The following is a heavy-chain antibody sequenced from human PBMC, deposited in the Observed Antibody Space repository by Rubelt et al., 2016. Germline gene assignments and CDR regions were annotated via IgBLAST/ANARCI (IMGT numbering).Heavy chain of an antibody. CDR1: GYTFTGYY. V-gene: IGHV1-2*02. CDR2: INPTSGGT. J-gene: IGHJ4*02. D-gene: IGHD3-22*01. CDR3: ARFAIGGHSSGYLFDY. Sequence: QVQLVQSGAEVKKPGASVKVSCKASGYTFTGYYMHWVRQAPGQGLEWMGWINPTSGGTNYAQKFKGRGTMSRDTSISTAYMELSRLRSDDTAVYYCARFAIGGHSSGYLFDYWGQGTLVTVSS.